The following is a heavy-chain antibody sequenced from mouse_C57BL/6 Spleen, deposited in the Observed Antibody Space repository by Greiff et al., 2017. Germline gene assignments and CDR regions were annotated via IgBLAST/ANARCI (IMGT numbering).Heavy chain of an antibody. J-gene: IGHJ4*01. D-gene: IGHD2-3*01. CDR1: GYTFTDYE. Sequence: VQLQQSGAELVRPGASVTLSCKASGYTFTDYEMHWVKQTPVHGLEWIGAIDPETGGTAYNQKFKGKAILTADKSSSTAYMKLRSLTSEDSAVYYCTRSGLLGAMDYWGQGTSVTVSS. V-gene: IGHV1-15*01. CDR2: IDPETGGT. CDR3: TRSGLLGAMDY.